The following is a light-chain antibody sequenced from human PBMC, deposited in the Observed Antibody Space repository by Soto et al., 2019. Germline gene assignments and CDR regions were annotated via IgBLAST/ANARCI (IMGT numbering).Light chain of an antibody. CDR1: QSIGRW. V-gene: IGKV1-5*01. Sequence: DIQMTPSPSSVSASVGDSVTITCRASQSIGRWLAWYQQKPGKAPKLLIFDASTLESGVPSRFSGSGSGTDFTLTISSLQPDDFATYYCQQYNTYLTFGGGTKVDIK. J-gene: IGKJ4*01. CDR3: QQYNTYLT. CDR2: DAS.